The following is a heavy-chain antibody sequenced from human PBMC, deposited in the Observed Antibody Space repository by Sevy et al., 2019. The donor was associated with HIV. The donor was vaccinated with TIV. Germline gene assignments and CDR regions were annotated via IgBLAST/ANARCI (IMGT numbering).Heavy chain of an antibody. CDR3: TPKGRDCSGIGCQIS. J-gene: IGHJ5*02. Sequence: GGSLRLSCVASEFIFNDAWMHWVRQAPGKGLEWVGRIKSNIDGAAIDYAAPVKGRFTISRDDSKNTVFLQMNSLKSEDTAVDFCTPKGRDCSGIGCQISWGQGTQVTVSS. CDR1: EFIFNDAW. D-gene: IGHD2-15*01. V-gene: IGHV3-15*01. CDR2: IKSNIDGAAI.